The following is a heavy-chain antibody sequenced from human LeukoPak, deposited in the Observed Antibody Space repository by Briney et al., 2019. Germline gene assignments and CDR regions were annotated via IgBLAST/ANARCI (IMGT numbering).Heavy chain of an antibody. CDR3: ARDRTDYGSFDI. CDR1: GFTFSDYY. J-gene: IGHJ3*02. D-gene: IGHD4-17*01. Sequence: PGGSLRLSCAASGFTFSDYYMNWIRQAPGKGLEWVSYLSHTSSYTNYADSVKGRFTISRDNAKNSLYLQMNSLRAEDTALYYCARDRTDYGSFDIWSQGTMVTVSS. V-gene: IGHV3-11*06. CDR2: LSHTSSYT.